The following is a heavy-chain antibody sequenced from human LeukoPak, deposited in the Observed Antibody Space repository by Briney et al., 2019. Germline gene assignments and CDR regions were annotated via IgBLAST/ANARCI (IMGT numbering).Heavy chain of an antibody. CDR2: IYYSGST. Sequence: SETLSLTCAVYGGSFSGYYWSWIRQPPGKGLEWIGYIYYSGSTNYNPSLKSRVTISVDTSKNQFSLKLSSVTAADTAVYYCARQNAGPTRYYYGMDVWGQGATVTVSS. CDR1: GGSFSGYY. J-gene: IGHJ6*02. V-gene: IGHV4-59*08. CDR3: ARQNAGPTRYYYGMDV. D-gene: IGHD1-1*01.